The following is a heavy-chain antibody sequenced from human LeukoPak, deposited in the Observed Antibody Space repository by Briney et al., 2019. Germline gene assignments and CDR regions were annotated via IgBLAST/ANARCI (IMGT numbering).Heavy chain of an antibody. CDR2: ISGSGGST. CDR1: GFVFINYA. D-gene: IGHD6-6*01. V-gene: IGHV3-23*01. Sequence: GGSLRLSCAASGFVFINYAMNWVRQARGKGLEWVSGISGSGGSTSYVDSVKGRFTISRDNSKNTLYLQMNSLRAEDTAVYYCAKLSSSSSKSPFDYWGQGTLVTVSS. CDR3: AKLSSSSSKSPFDY. J-gene: IGHJ4*02.